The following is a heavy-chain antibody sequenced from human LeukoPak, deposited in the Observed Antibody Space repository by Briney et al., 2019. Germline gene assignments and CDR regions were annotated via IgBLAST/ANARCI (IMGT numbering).Heavy chain of an antibody. J-gene: IGHJ4*02. Sequence: GGSLRPSCAASGFTFSGSAMHWVRQASGKGLEWVGRIRSKANSYATAYAASVKGRFTISRDDSKNTAYLQMNSLKTEDTAVYYCTRLGSSGYWWGQGTLVTVSS. CDR3: TRLGSSGYW. V-gene: IGHV3-73*01. CDR2: IRSKANSYAT. CDR1: GFTFSGSA. D-gene: IGHD3-22*01.